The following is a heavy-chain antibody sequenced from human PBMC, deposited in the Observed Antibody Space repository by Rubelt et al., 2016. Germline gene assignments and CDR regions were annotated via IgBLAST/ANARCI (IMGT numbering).Heavy chain of an antibody. CDR3: AKPLPPPYYYDSRGDQRDY. CDR1: GFTFSSYA. V-gene: IGHV3-23*01. CDR2: ISGSGGST. Sequence: GGSLRLSCAASGFTFSSYAMSWVRQAPGKGLEWASAISGSGGSTYYADSVKGRFTISRDNSKNTLYLQMNSLRAEDTAVYYCAKPLPPPYYYDSRGDQRDYWGQGTLVTVSS. J-gene: IGHJ4*02. D-gene: IGHD3-22*01.